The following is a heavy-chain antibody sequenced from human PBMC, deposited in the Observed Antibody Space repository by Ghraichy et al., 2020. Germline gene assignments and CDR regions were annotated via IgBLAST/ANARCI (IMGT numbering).Heavy chain of an antibody. J-gene: IGHJ6*02. CDR2: TYYRSKWYN. V-gene: IGHV6-1*01. Sequence: SQTLSHTCAISGDSVSSNSAAWNWIRQSPSRGLEWLGRTYYRSKWYNDYAVSVKSRITINPDTSKNQFSLQLNSVTPEDTAVYYCARALDPWSSGWDHYYGMDVWGQGTTVTVSS. CDR1: GDSVSSNSAA. D-gene: IGHD6-19*01. CDR3: ARALDPWSSGWDHYYGMDV.